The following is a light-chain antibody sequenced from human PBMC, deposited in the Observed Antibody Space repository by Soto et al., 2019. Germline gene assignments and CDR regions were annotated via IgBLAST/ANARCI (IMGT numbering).Light chain of an antibody. CDR2: GAS. CDR1: QSVSCNY. J-gene: IGKJ1*01. CDR3: QQYAVLPWT. Sequence: EIVLTQSPGTLSFSPGERATLSCRASQSVSCNYLASYQQKPGQAPRLLIYGASNRATGIPDRFSGSESGTDFTLTISRLEPEDFAVYFCQQYAVLPWTFGQGTKVEIK. V-gene: IGKV3-20*01.